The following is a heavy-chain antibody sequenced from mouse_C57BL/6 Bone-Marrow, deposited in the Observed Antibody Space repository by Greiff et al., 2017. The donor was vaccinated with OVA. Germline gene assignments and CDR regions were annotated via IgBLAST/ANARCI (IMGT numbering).Heavy chain of an antibody. V-gene: IGHV1-82*01. CDR1: GYAFSSSW. J-gene: IGHJ1*03. Sequence: VQLQQSGPELVKPGASVKISCKASGYAFSSSWMNWVKQRPGKGLEWIGRIYPGDGDTNYNGKFKGKATLTADKSSSTAYMQLSSLTSEDSAVYYCARRRGNDRYFDVWGTGTTVTVSS. CDR3: ARRRGNDRYFDV. D-gene: IGHD2-2*01. CDR2: IYPGDGDT.